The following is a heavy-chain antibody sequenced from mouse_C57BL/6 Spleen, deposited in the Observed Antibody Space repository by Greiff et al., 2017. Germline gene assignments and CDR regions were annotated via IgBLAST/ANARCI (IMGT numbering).Heavy chain of an antibody. D-gene: IGHD1-1*01. CDR1: GYTFTDYN. V-gene: IGHV1-22*01. J-gene: IGHJ2*01. CDR3: AKVYYYGSREFDY. CDR2: INPNNGGT. Sequence: VQLQQSGPELVKPGASVKMSCKASGYTFTDYNMHWVKQSHGKSLEWIGYINPNNGGTSYNQKFKGKATLTVNKSSSTAYMELRSLTSEESAVYDCAKVYYYGSREFDYWGQGTTLTVSS.